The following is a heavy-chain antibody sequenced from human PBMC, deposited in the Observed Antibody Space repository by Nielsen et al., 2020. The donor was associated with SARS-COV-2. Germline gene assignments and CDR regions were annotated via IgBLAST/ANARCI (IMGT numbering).Heavy chain of an antibody. CDR3: ARDDTVTMYYYFYYGMDV. V-gene: IGHV1-46*01. J-gene: IGHJ6*02. Sequence: GESLKISCAASGFTFSSYGMHWVRQAPGQGLEWMGIINTSDGSTTYAQKFQGRVTMTRDTSTRTVYMELRSLRSEDTAVYYCARDDTVTMYYYFYYGMDVWGQGTTVTVSS. CDR1: GFTFSSYG. CDR2: INTSDGST. D-gene: IGHD4-17*01.